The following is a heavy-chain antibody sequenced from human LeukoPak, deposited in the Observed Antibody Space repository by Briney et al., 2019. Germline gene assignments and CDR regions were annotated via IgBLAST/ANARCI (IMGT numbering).Heavy chain of an antibody. J-gene: IGHJ5*02. D-gene: IGHD4-11*01. CDR1: GGPISSGGYY. CDR2: IYHSGST. Sequence: SETLSLTCTVSGGPISSGGYYWSWIRQPPGKGLEWIGYIYHSGSTYYNPSLKSRVTISVDRSKNQFSLKLSSVTAADTAVYYCARAYDYSNYANWFDPWGQGTLVTVSS. V-gene: IGHV4-30-2*01. CDR3: ARAYDYSNYANWFDP.